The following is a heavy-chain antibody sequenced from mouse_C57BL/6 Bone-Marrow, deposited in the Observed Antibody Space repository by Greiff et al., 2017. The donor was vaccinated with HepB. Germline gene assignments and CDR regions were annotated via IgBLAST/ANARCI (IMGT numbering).Heavy chain of an antibody. D-gene: IGHD2-4*01. CDR1: GFTFSSYT. V-gene: IGHV5-9*01. Sequence: EVKVVESGGGLAKPGGSLKLSCAASGFTFSSYTMSWVRQTPEKRLEWVATISGGGGNTYYPDSVKGRFTISRDNAKNTLYLQMSSLRSEDTALYYCARQNDYGYAMDYWGQGTSVTVSS. CDR2: ISGGGGNT. CDR3: ARQNDYGYAMDY. J-gene: IGHJ4*01.